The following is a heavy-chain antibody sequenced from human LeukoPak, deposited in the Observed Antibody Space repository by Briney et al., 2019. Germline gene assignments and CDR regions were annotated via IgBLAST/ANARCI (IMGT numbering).Heavy chain of an antibody. Sequence: GASVKVSCKASGYTFTGYYMHWVRQAPGQGLEWMGWIIPIFGTANYAQKFQGRVTITADESTSTAYMELSSLRSEDTAVYYCARYMSSSPAPPLDYWGQGTLVTVSS. D-gene: IGHD6-6*01. CDR1: GYTFTGYY. V-gene: IGHV1-69*13. CDR3: ARYMSSSPAPPLDY. CDR2: IIPIFGTA. J-gene: IGHJ4*02.